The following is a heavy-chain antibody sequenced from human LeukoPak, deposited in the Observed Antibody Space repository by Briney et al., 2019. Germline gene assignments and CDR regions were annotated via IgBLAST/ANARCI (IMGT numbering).Heavy chain of an antibody. J-gene: IGHJ5*02. CDR3: AKGARVVVVAATDENWFDP. CDR2: GST. D-gene: IGHD2-15*01. Sequence: GSTYYADSVKGRFTISRDNSKNTLYLQMNSLRAEDTAVYYCAKGARVVVVAATDENWFDPWGQGALVTVSS. V-gene: IGHV3-23*01.